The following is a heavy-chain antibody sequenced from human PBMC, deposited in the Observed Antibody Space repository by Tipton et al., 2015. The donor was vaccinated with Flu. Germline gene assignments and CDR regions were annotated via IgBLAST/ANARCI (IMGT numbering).Heavy chain of an antibody. CDR1: GDSVSPYF. CDR3: AKEPPGY. V-gene: IGHV4-59*02. J-gene: IGHJ4*02. Sequence: TLSLTCTVSGDSVSPYFWSWIRQPPGKGLEWIGSIYYSGSTNYSPSLKSRVTISLDTSKNQFSLKLSSVTATDTAVYYCAKEPPGYWGQGTLVTVSS. CDR2: IYYSGST.